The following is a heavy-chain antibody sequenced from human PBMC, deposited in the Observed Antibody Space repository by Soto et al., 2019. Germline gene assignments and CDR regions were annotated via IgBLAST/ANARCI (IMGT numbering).Heavy chain of an antibody. Sequence: ASVKVSCKASGYTFTSYYMHWVRQAPGQGLEWMGIINPSGGSTSYAQKFQGRVTMTRDTSTSTVYMELSSLRSEDTAVYYCARDQTIFGVVTNYYYYGMEVWGKGTMVTVSS. CDR3: ARDQTIFGVVTNYYYYGMEV. CDR1: GYTFTSYY. D-gene: IGHD3-3*01. J-gene: IGHJ6*04. CDR2: INPSGGST. V-gene: IGHV1-46*01.